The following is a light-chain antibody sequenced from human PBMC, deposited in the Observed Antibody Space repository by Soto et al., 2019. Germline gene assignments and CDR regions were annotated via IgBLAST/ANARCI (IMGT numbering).Light chain of an antibody. CDR2: DSS. Sequence: DIVLTQSPGTLSLSPGERATLTCRASQSVRSRSLAWYQQKAGQAPRLLIYDSSRRATGIPDRFSGSGSGTDFTLTISRLDPEEFAVYYCQQYGISVTFGGGTKVEIK. J-gene: IGKJ4*01. CDR1: QSVRSRS. V-gene: IGKV3-20*01. CDR3: QQYGISVT.